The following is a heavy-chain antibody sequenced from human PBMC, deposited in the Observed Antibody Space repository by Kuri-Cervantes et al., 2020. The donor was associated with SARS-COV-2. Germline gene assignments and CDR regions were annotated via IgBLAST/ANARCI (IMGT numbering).Heavy chain of an antibody. J-gene: IGHJ4*02. CDR3: VRIRAATVIADY. Sequence: SGPTLVKPTQTLTLTCTFSGFSLTTSGMCVAWIRQPPGKALEWLARIDWDDDKYYKTSLNTRLSISKDTSNDQVVLTMTNMDPVDTATYYCVRIRAATVIADYWGQGTLVTDSS. D-gene: IGHD2-21*01. CDR1: GFSLTTSGMC. CDR2: IDWDDDK. V-gene: IGHV2-70*11.